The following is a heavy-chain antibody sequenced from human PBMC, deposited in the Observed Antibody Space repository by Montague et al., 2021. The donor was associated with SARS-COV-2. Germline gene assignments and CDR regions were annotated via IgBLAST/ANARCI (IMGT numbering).Heavy chain of an antibody. D-gene: IGHD6-19*01. CDR2: IYFNGHS. Sequence: SETLSLTCTVSGGSISNSHYYCAWIHQPPGKGLEWIGSIYFNGHSYYNPSLKNRASISLDTSKNQYYLKLNSVAAADTALYYCARLTTSGSIAWGQGTLVTVSS. CDR1: GGSISNSHYY. J-gene: IGHJ5*02. V-gene: IGHV4-39*01. CDR3: ARLTTSGSIA.